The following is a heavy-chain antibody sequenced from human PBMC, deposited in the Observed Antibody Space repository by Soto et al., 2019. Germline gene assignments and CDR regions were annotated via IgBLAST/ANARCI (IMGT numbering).Heavy chain of an antibody. CDR2: IWYDGSNK. CDR3: ARDQGGWGYYFDY. Sequence: QVQLVESGGGVVQPGRSLRLSCAASGFTFSSYGMHWVRQAPGKGLEWVAVIWYDGSNKYYADSVKGRFTISRDNSKNTLYLQMNSLRAEDTAVYYCARDQGGWGYYFDYWGQGTLVTVSS. J-gene: IGHJ4*02. V-gene: IGHV3-33*01. D-gene: IGHD3-16*01. CDR1: GFTFSSYG.